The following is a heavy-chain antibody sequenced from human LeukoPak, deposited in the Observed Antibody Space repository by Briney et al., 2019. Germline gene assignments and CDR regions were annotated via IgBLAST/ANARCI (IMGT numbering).Heavy chain of an antibody. J-gene: IGHJ6*03. CDR1: GFTFSEYE. CDR3: ARDATTAVGVVYMDV. V-gene: IGHV3-48*03. Sequence: GGSLRLSCVASGFTFSEYELNWVRQLPGKGLEWISHISTGGGSIHYADSVEGRFTISRDNAKNSVYLQMDSLRAEDTAVYFCARDATTAVGVVYMDVWGRRTTVTISS. D-gene: IGHD6-13*01. CDR2: ISTGGGSI.